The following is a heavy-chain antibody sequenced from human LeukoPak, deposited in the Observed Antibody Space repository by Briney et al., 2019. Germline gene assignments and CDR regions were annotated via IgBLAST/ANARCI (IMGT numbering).Heavy chain of an antibody. Sequence: GSLRLSCAASGFTFSSSAMSWVRQAPGKGLEWVSSISGSGSGGSTYYADSVKGRFTISRDNSKNTLYLQMNSLRAEDTAVYYCAKEVFSGYYDSSGYLGYYYTDVWGKGTTVTISS. CDR1: GFTFSSSA. J-gene: IGHJ6*03. V-gene: IGHV3-23*01. CDR3: AKEVFSGYYDSSGYLGYYYTDV. D-gene: IGHD3-22*01. CDR2: ISGSGSGGST.